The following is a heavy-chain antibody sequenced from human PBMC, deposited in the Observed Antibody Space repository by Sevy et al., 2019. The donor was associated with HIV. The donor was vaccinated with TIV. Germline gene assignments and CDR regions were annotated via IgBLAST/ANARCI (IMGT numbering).Heavy chain of an antibody. Sequence: GGSQRLSCAASGFTFSANWMNWVRQAPGKGLEWVANIKADGSDKHYVDSVEGRFTISRDNAKNLLFLQMNSLRVEETAVYYCAHETFGRFESWGQGTLVTVSS. CDR3: AHETFGRFES. CDR1: GFTFSANW. D-gene: IGHD3-16*01. CDR2: IKADGSDK. V-gene: IGHV3-7*01. J-gene: IGHJ4*02.